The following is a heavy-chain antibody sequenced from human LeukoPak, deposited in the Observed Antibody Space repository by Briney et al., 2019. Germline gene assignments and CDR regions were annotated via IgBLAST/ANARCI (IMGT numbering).Heavy chain of an antibody. Sequence: GGSLRLSCAASGFTFSNYAMSWVRQAPGKGLEWVSGISGSGGSTYYADSVKGHFTISRDNSKNTLYLQMNSLRAEDTAIYYCAKGSYYDSSGSFYFDYWGQGTLVTVSS. CDR2: ISGSGGST. V-gene: IGHV3-23*01. D-gene: IGHD3-22*01. CDR3: AKGSYYDSSGSFYFDY. CDR1: GFTFSNYA. J-gene: IGHJ4*02.